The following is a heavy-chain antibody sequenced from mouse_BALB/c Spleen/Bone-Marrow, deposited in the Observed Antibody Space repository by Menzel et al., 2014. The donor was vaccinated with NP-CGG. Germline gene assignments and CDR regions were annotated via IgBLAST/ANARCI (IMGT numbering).Heavy chain of an antibody. D-gene: IGHD2-14*01. Sequence: EVQLQESGAELVKPGASVKLSCTASGFNIKDTYLHWVKQRPEQGLDWIGRIDPAIFTKYDPKFQGKATITADTSSNTAYLHLSSLTSEDTAVYYCAGYRYGWYFDVWGAGTTVTVSS. J-gene: IGHJ1*01. CDR2: IDPAIFT. CDR3: AGYRYGWYFDV. CDR1: GFNIKDTY. V-gene: IGHV14-3*02.